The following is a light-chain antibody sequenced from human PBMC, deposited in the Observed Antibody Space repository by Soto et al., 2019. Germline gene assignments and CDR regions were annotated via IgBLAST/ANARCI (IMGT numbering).Light chain of an antibody. CDR2: DAS. J-gene: IGKJ1*01. V-gene: IGKV3-20*01. CDR1: QSVSSSS. Sequence: EIVLTQSPGTLSLSPGERATLPCRASQSVSSSSLAWYQQKPGQAPRLLLYDASSRATGIPDRFSGSGSGTDFTLTISRLEPEDFAVYYCQQYGSSPRTFGQGTKVDIK. CDR3: QQYGSSPRT.